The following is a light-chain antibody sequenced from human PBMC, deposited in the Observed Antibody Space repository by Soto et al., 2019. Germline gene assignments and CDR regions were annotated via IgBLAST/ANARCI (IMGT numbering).Light chain of an antibody. J-gene: IGKJ1*01. Sequence: IVMTQSPATLSVSPGERATLSCRASQSVTSNLAWYQQKPGQAPRLLMYGVSTRATGIPARFGGSGSATEFTLTISSLQSEDFAVYYCQQYNNWPSWTFGHGTQVDIX. V-gene: IGKV3-15*01. CDR2: GVS. CDR1: QSVTSN. CDR3: QQYNNWPSWT.